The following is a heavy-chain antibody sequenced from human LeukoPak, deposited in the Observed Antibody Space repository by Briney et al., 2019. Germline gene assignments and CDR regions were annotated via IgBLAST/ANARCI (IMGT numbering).Heavy chain of an antibody. CDR3: ARVGYSSGWYNWFDP. D-gene: IGHD6-19*01. CDR2: IYTSGST. Sequence: PSETLSLTCTVSGGSISSYYWSWVRQPAGKGLEWIGRIYTSGSTNYNPSLKSRVTMSVDTSKNQFSLKLSSVTAADTAVYYCARVGYSSGWYNWFDPWGQGTLVTVSS. J-gene: IGHJ5*02. V-gene: IGHV4-4*07. CDR1: GGSISSYY.